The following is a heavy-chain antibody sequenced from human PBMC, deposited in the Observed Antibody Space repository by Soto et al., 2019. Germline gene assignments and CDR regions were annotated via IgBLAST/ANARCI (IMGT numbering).Heavy chain of an antibody. V-gene: IGHV3-23*01. CDR2: ISGSAAST. Sequence: EVQVLESGGGLVQPWGSLRLSCGASGFTFSSYAMNWVRQAPGKGLEWVSAISGSAASTYYADSVKGRFTISRDNSKNTLFLQMDGLRAEDTAVYFCAKQTTMVVVTTGDAFDIWGRGTMVTVSS. J-gene: IGHJ3*02. CDR1: GFTFSSYA. D-gene: IGHD2-21*02. CDR3: AKQTTMVVVTTGDAFDI.